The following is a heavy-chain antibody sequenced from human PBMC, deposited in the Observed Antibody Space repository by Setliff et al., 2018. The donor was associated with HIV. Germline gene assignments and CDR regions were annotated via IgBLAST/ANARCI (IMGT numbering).Heavy chain of an antibody. CDR1: GGSISSSSHY. D-gene: IGHD3-22*01. CDR3: SSGFYYDSSGYWPFDY. Sequence: SETLSLTCIVSGGSISSSSHYWGWIRQPPGKGLEWIGSIYYSGSTYYNPSLKSRVSLSVDTSKNQFFLKLNSVTAADTAVYYCSSGFYYDSSGYWPFDYWGQGTLVTVSS. J-gene: IGHJ4*02. V-gene: IGHV4-39*01. CDR2: IYYSGST.